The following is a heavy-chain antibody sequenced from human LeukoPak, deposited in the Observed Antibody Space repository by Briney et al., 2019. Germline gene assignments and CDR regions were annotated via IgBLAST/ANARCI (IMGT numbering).Heavy chain of an antibody. V-gene: IGHV3-30-3*01. CDR3: ARGSGGSWYGNWFDP. CDR1: GFTFSSYA. Sequence: PGGSLRLSCAASGFTFSSYAMHWVRQAPGKGLEWVAVISYDGSNKYYADSVKGRFTISRDNAKNTLYLQMNSLRAEDTAVYYCARGSGGSWYGNWFDPWGQGTLVTVSS. D-gene: IGHD6-13*01. CDR2: ISYDGSNK. J-gene: IGHJ5*02.